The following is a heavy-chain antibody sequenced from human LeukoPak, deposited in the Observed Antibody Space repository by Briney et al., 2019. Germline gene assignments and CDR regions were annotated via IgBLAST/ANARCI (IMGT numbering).Heavy chain of an antibody. Sequence: SETLSLTCAVYGGSFSGYYWSWIRQPPGKGLEWIGEINHSGSTNYNPSLKSRVTISVDTSKNQFSLKLSSVTAADTAVYYCARDQNGYYYYYMDVWGKGTTVTISS. CDR2: INHSGST. V-gene: IGHV4-34*01. CDR3: ARDQNGYYYYYMDV. J-gene: IGHJ6*03. D-gene: IGHD1-1*01. CDR1: GGSFSGYY.